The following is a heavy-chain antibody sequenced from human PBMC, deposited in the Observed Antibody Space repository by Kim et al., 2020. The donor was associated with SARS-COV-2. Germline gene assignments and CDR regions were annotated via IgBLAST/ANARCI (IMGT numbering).Heavy chain of an antibody. CDR2: GTT. D-gene: IGHD3-16*01. CDR3: TTDLPYDLP. J-gene: IGHJ5*02. Sequence: GTTDYAAPVKGRFTISRDDSKNTLYLQMNSLKTEDTAVYYCTTDLPYDLPWGQGTLVTVSS. V-gene: IGHV3-15*01.